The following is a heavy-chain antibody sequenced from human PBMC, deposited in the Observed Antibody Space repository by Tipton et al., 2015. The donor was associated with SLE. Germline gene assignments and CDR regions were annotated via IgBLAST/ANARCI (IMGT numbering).Heavy chain of an antibody. V-gene: IGHV4-4*07. CDR3: ARDISYDSWFDP. CDR2: IYTSGST. Sequence: LRLSCTGSGGSISSYYWSWIRQPAGKGLEWIGRIYTSGSTNYNPSLKSRVTMSVDTSKNQFSLKLSSVTAADTAVYYCARDISYDSWFDPRGQGTLVTVSS. D-gene: IGHD5-12*01. CDR1: GGSISSYY. J-gene: IGHJ5*02.